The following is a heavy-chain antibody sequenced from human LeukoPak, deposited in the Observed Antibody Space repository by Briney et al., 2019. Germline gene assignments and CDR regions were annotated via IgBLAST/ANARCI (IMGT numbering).Heavy chain of an antibody. J-gene: IGHJ3*02. CDR1: VGSISSYY. CDR3: AREAQGYLGPFDI. V-gene: IGHV4-59*01. D-gene: IGHD6-13*01. Sequence: PSETLSLTCTVSVGSISSYYWSWIRQPPGKGLERIGYIYYSGSAKYNPSLKSRVTISVDTSKNQFSLKLSSVTAVDTAVYYCAREAQGYLGPFDIWGQGTMVTVSS. CDR2: IYYSGSA.